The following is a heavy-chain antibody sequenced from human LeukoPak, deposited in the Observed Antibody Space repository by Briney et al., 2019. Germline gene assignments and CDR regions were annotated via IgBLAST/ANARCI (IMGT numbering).Heavy chain of an antibody. Sequence: GGSLTLSCAASGFTFSSYWMHWVRQAPGKGLVWLSRINSDGSSTSYADSVKGRFNISRDNAKSTLYLQMNSLRAEDTAVYYCAKDHYSGSSWYRIDYWGQGTLVTVSS. V-gene: IGHV3-74*01. CDR2: INSDGSST. CDR1: GFTFSSYW. J-gene: IGHJ4*02. CDR3: AKDHYSGSSWYRIDY. D-gene: IGHD6-13*01.